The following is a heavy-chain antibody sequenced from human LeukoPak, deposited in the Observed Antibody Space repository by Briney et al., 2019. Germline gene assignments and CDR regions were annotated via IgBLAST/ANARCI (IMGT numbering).Heavy chain of an antibody. D-gene: IGHD5-12*01. J-gene: IGHJ4*02. V-gene: IGHV1-69*13. Sequence: SVKVSCKASVGTFSSYAISWVRQAPGQGLEWMGGIIPIFGTANYAQKFQGRVTITADESTRTAYMELSSLRSEDTAVYYCARGGYSGYDVYYFDYWGQGTLVTVSS. CDR3: ARGGYSGYDVYYFDY. CDR2: IIPIFGTA. CDR1: VGTFSSYA.